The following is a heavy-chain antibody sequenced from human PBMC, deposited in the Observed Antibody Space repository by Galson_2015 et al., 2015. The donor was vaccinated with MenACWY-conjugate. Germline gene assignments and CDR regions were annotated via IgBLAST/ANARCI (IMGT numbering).Heavy chain of an antibody. Sequence: SGAEVKKPGESLKISCTTTGYSFTTYWIAWVRQMPGKGLEWMGLISPGDSNTRYSPSFQGQVTISADKSINTAYLQWSSLRASDTAMYFCARHPPGGRGMDVWGQGTTVTVSS. CDR1: GYSFTTYW. CDR3: ARHPPGGRGMDV. J-gene: IGHJ6*02. D-gene: IGHD1-26*01. V-gene: IGHV5-51*01. CDR2: ISPGDSNT.